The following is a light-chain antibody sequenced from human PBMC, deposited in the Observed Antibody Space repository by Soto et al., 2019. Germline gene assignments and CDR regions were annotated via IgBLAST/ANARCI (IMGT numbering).Light chain of an antibody. J-gene: IGKJ2*01. Sequence: AHQMTQSPSSLSASVGDRVTITFRSSQCIRSDLGWYQQKPGIAPKLLIYGASTLQSGVPSRFSGSGSGTDFTLTISSLQHEDFATYYCLQDYNYPHTFGQGTKVDIK. V-gene: IGKV1-6*01. CDR2: GAS. CDR1: QCIRSD. CDR3: LQDYNYPHT.